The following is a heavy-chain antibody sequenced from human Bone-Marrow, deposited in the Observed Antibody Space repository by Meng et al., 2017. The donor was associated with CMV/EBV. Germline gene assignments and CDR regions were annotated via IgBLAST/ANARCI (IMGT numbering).Heavy chain of an antibody. CDR3: ARGNGRGYDFWSGYDYYYYYGMDV. V-gene: IGHV1-8*03. J-gene: IGHJ6*01. D-gene: IGHD3-3*01. CDR2: MNPNSGNT. Sequence: ASVKVSCKASGYTFTSYDINWVRQATGQGLEWMGWMNPNSGNTGYAQKFQGRVTITRNTSISTAYMELSSLRSEDTAVYYCARGNGRGYDFWSGYDYYYYYGMDVWGQGTTVTFSS. CDR1: GYTFTSYD.